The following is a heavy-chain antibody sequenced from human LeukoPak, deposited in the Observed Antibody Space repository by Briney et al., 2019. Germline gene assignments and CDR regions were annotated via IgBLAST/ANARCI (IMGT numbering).Heavy chain of an antibody. V-gene: IGHV1-18*01. CDR3: ARDLGGYSSS. CDR1: GYTFISYG. Sequence: ASVKVSYKASGYTFISYGITWVRQAPGQGLEWMGWISAYNGNTNYAQNLQGRVTMTADTSTSTAYMEVRSLRSDDTAVYYCARDLGGYSSSWGQGTLVIVSS. CDR2: ISAYNGNT. D-gene: IGHD6-13*01. J-gene: IGHJ1*01.